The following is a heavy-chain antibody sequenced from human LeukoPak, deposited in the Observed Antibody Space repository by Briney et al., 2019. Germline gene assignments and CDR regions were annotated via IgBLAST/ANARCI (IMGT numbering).Heavy chain of an antibody. CDR3: ARAAGGYFDY. CDR2: IKPDGSAE. V-gene: IGHV3-7*01. Sequence: GGSLRLSCATSGFTFSSNWMSWVRHVPGRGLDWVANIKPDGSAEYYAASVKGRFTVSRDNAKNSLYLQMNSLRADDTAVYYCARAAGGYFDYWGRGTPVTVSS. D-gene: IGHD2-15*01. CDR1: GFTFSSNW. J-gene: IGHJ4*02.